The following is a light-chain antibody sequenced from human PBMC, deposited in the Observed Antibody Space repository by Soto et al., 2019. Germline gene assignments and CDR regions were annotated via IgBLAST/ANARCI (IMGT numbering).Light chain of an antibody. J-gene: IGLJ1*01. Sequence: QAVLTQPAPVSGAPGQSITLSCTGKNREVGGYNYVSWYQHHPGKAPKLIIYDVTNRPSGVSNPFSGSKSGNTASLTISGLQPEDEADYYCSSYTTSNTRQIVFGTGTKVTVL. V-gene: IGLV2-14*03. CDR3: SSYTTSNTRQIV. CDR1: NREVGGYNY. CDR2: DVT.